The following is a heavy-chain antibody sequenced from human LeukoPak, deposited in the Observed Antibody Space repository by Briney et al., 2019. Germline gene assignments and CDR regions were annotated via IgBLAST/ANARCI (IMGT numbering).Heavy chain of an antibody. CDR2: TYWDADK. V-gene: IGHV2-5*02. D-gene: IGHD2-15*01. Sequence: SGPTLLNPTQPLTLTCTFSGFSLSTRGGGVCWIRQPPGKALEWLAHTYWDADKRYTPSLKTRPTITKDTFKNQVVLTMTNMDPVDTATYCCAHGTRDIVVVVAAAFDYWGQGTLVNLSS. CDR3: AHGTRDIVVVVAAAFDY. CDR1: GFSLSTRGGG. J-gene: IGHJ4*02.